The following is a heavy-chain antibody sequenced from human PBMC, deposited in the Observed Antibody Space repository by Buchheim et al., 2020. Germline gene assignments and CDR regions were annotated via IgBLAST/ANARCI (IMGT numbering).Heavy chain of an antibody. CDR3: ARGRWIRDSSGYYRY. CDR1: GGSFSGYY. Sequence: QVQLQQWGAGLLKPSETLSLTCAVYGGSFSGYYWSWIRQPPGKGPEWIGEINHSGSTNYNPSLKSRVTISVDTSKNQFSLKLSSVTAADTAVYYCARGRWIRDSSGYYRYWGQGTL. J-gene: IGHJ4*02. D-gene: IGHD3-22*01. CDR2: INHSGST. V-gene: IGHV4-34*01.